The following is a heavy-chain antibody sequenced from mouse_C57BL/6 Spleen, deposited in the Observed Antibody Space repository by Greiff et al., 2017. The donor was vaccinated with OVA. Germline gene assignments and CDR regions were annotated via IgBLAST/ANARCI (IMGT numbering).Heavy chain of an antibody. D-gene: IGHD1-1*01. J-gene: IGHJ4*01. CDR3: ARGGAYYYGSSPYAMDY. V-gene: IGHV1-52*01. CDR1: GYTFTSYW. Sequence: QVQLKQPGAELVRPGSSVKLSCKASGYTFTSYWMHWVKQRPIQGLEWIGNIDPSDSETHYNQKFKDKATLTVDKSSSTAYMQLSSLTSEDSAVYYCARGGAYYYGSSPYAMDYWGQGTSVTVSS. CDR2: IDPSDSET.